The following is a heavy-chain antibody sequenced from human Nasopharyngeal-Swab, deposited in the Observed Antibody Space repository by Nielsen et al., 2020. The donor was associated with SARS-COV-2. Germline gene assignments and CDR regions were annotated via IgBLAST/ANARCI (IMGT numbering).Heavy chain of an antibody. CDR1: GYTFTSYD. Sequence: ASVKVSCKASGYTFTSYDINWVRQATGQGLEWMGWMNPNSGNTGYAQKFQGRVTMTRNTSISTAYMELSSLGSEDTAVYYCARLAPLKFYYYYMDVWGKGTTVTVSS. V-gene: IGHV1-8*01. J-gene: IGHJ6*03. CDR3: ARLAPLKFYYYYMDV. D-gene: IGHD3-3*02. CDR2: MNPNSGNT.